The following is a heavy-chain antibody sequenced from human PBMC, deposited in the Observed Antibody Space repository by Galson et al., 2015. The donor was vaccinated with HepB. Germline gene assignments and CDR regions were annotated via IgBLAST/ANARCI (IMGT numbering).Heavy chain of an antibody. CDR2: ISAYNGNT. CDR1: GYTFTSYG. J-gene: IGHJ3*02. Sequence: VKVSCKASGYTFTSYGISWVRQAPGQGLEWMGWISAYNGNTNYAQKLQGRVTMTTDTSTSTAYMELRSLRSDDTAVYYCARDLFPYNWNDRPDAFDIWGQGTMVTVSS. CDR3: ARDLFPYNWNDRPDAFDI. D-gene: IGHD1-1*01. V-gene: IGHV1-18*01.